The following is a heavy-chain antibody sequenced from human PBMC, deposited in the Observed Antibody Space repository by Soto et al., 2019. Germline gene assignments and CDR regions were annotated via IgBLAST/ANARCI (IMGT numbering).Heavy chain of an antibody. V-gene: IGHV4-39*01. Sequence: SETLSLTCTVSGGSISSSSYYWGWIRQPPGKGLEWIGSIYYSGSTYYNPSLKSRVTISVDTSKNQFSLKLSSVTAADTAVYYCARRTMVRERYPTAFGYYYYYMDVWGKGTTVTVSS. CDR1: GGSISSSSYY. CDR2: IYYSGST. CDR3: ARRTMVRERYPTAFGYYYYYMDV. D-gene: IGHD3-10*01. J-gene: IGHJ6*03.